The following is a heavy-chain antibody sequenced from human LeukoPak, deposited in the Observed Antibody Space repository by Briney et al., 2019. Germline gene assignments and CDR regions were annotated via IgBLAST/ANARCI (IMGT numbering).Heavy chain of an antibody. CDR1: GGSFSGYY. CDR3: ARGLRSVYFDY. CDR2: INHSGST. Sequence: SETLSLTCAVYGGSFSGYYWSWIRQPPGKGLEWIGEINHSGSTNYNPSLKTRVTIEVAASNNQFSLKLSPVTAADTAGYYCARGLRSVYFDYWGQGTLVTVSS. V-gene: IGHV4-34*01. J-gene: IGHJ4*02.